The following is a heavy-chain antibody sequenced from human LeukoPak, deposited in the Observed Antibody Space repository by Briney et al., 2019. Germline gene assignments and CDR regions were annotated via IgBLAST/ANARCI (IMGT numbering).Heavy chain of an antibody. V-gene: IGHV4-59*01. J-gene: IGHJ4*02. CDR1: GGSISSYY. D-gene: IGHD3-10*01. CDR3: ATRSGSYYFHFDY. Sequence: PSETLSLTCTVSGGSISSYYWSWIRQPPGKGLEWIGYIYYSGSTNYNPSLKSRVTISVDTSKNQFSLKLSSVTAADTAVYYCATRSGSYYFHFDYWGQGTLVTVSS. CDR2: IYYSGST.